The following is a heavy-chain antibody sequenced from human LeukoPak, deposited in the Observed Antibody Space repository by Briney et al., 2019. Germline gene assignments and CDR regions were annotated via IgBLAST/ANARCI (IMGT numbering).Heavy chain of an antibody. CDR1: GFTFSSYA. CDR3: VKSKYYYYAMDV. V-gene: IGHV3-64D*09. J-gene: IGHJ6*02. CDR2: INSHGGST. Sequence: PGGSLRLSCSASGFTFSSYAMHGVRQAPGKGLEYVLGINSHGGSTYYADSVKGRYTISRDNSKNTLYLQMSSLRAEDTAVYHCVKSKYYYYAMDVWGQGTTVTVSS.